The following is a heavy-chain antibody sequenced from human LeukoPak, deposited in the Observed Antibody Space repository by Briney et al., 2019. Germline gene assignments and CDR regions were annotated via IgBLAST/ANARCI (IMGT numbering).Heavy chain of an antibody. CDR1: GFTFSHHG. CDR3: TRGGGYSYGSFDY. D-gene: IGHD5-18*01. V-gene: IGHV3-23*01. CDR2: VGPSGART. Sequence: GGSLRLSCAASGFTFSHHGMNWVRQAPGKGLEWVSGVGPSGARTYYADSVKGRFTVSRDNSKNTLYLQMNSLRAEDTAVYYCTRGGGYSYGSFDYWGQGTLVTVSS. J-gene: IGHJ4*02.